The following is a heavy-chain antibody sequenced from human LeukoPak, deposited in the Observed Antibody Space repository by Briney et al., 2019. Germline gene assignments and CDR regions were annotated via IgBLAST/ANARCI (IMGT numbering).Heavy chain of an antibody. CDR2: ISTSGGST. CDR1: GFTFSSYA. Sequence: GGSLRLSCAASGFTFSSYAMSWVRQVPGKGLEWVSGISTSGGSTSYADAVRGRFTISRDNPRNTLYMQMNSLRAEDTAVYYCAIMHPYYDGSGYWVQWGQGTLVTVSS. J-gene: IGHJ4*02. V-gene: IGHV3-23*01. D-gene: IGHD3-22*01. CDR3: AIMHPYYDGSGYWVQ.